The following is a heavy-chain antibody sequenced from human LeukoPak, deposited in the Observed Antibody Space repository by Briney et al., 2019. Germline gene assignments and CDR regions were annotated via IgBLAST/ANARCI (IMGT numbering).Heavy chain of an antibody. Sequence: GGSLRLSCAASGFTFSSYAMSWVRQAPGKGLEWVSAISGSGGSTYYADSVKGRFTISRDNSKNTLYLQMNSLRAEDTAVYYCAREQQLVQAYYYYYYMDVWGKGTTVTVSS. CDR1: GFTFSSYA. CDR2: ISGSGGST. V-gene: IGHV3-23*01. D-gene: IGHD6-13*01. CDR3: AREQQLVQAYYYYYYMDV. J-gene: IGHJ6*03.